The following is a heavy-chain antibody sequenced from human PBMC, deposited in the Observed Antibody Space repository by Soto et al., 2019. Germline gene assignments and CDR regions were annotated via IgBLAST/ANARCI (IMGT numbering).Heavy chain of an antibody. Sequence: LSLTCTVSGGSISSGDDFWTWIRHPPGKGLEWIGYIYYSGSTYYNPSLKSRLTMSVDTSKNQFSLKLSSVTAADTAVYYCARDRAKWKDYYYYGMDVWGQGTTVTVSS. D-gene: IGHD1-20*01. CDR2: IYYSGST. CDR3: ARDRAKWKDYYYYGMDV. CDR1: GGSISSGDDF. J-gene: IGHJ6*02. V-gene: IGHV4-30-4*01.